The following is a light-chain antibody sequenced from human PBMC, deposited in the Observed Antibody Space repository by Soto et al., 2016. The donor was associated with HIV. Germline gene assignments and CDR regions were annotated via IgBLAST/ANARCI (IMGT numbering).Light chain of an antibody. CDR3: QVWDSSSDHSPWV. V-gene: IGLV3-21*03. CDR2: DDS. J-gene: IGLJ3*02. Sequence: SYALTQPPSVSVAPGKTARITCGGKNIGSKSVHWYQQKPGQAPVLVVYDDSDRPSGIPERFSGSNSGNTATLTISRVEAGDEADYYCQVWDSSSDHSPWVFGGGTKLTVL. CDR1: NIGSKS.